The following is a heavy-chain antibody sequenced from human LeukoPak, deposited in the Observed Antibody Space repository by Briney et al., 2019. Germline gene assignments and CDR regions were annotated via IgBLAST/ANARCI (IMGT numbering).Heavy chain of an antibody. V-gene: IGHV3-66*01. Sequence: GGSLRLSCAASGFTVSSNYMSWARQAPGKGLEWVSIIYSDSTTDYADSVKGRFTISRDSSKNSLYLQLNSLRAEDTAVYYCARDQGTSTTAPKRKGRFDPWGQGTLVTVSS. CDR2: IYSDSTT. D-gene: IGHD1-1*01. CDR3: ARDQGTSTTAPKRKGRFDP. J-gene: IGHJ5*02. CDR1: GFTVSSNY.